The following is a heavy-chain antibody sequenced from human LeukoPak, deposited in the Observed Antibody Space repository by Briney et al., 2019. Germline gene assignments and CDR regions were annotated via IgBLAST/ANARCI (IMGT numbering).Heavy chain of an antibody. CDR2: IIGSGDST. D-gene: IGHD3-10*01. V-gene: IGHV3-23*01. CDR3: VRGRIPMVVMGEFDY. CDR1: GFTFSSYG. Sequence: PGGSLRLSCAASGFTFSSYGMSWVRQAPGKGLEWVSIIIGSGDSTYYADSWKGRFTISRDNAKSSLYLQMNSLRAEDTAVYYCVRGRIPMVVMGEFDYWGQGTLVTVSS. J-gene: IGHJ4*02.